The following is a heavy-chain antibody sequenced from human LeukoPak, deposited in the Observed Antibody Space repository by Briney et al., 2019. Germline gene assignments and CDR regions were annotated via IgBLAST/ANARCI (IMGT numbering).Heavy chain of an antibody. V-gene: IGHV3-30*03. D-gene: IGHD6-19*01. J-gene: IGHJ3*02. CDR1: GFTFNSYG. Sequence: GGSLRLSCAASGFTFNSYGMHWVRQVPGKGLEWVAIISYDGTNKYYADSVKGRFTISRDNAKNSLYLQMNSLRAEDTAVYYCARGVPSSGWYSGAFDIWGQGTMVTVSS. CDR2: ISYDGTNK. CDR3: ARGVPSSGWYSGAFDI.